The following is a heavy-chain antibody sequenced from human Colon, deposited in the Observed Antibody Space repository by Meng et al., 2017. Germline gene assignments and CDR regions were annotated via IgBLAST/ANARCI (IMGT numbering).Heavy chain of an antibody. V-gene: IGHV3-74*01. CDR2: ISDDGGT. CDR1: GFSLNKNW. CDR3: ATVYDY. J-gene: IGHJ4*02. Sequence: GGSLRLSCAVSGFSLNKNWIHRVRQAPGEGLVWVSCISDDGGTSYADSAKGRFTISRDTAKNTVYLQMNSLRVDDTAVYYCATVYDYWGQGTLVTVSS. D-gene: IGHD5/OR15-5a*01.